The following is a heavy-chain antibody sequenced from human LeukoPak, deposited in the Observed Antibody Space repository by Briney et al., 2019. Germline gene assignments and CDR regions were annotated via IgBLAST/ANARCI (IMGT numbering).Heavy chain of an antibody. CDR3: ARDGIAGKDYYYYMDV. D-gene: IGHD6-13*01. Sequence: ASVKVSCKASGGTFSSYAISWVRQAPGQGLEWMGRIIPIFGTANYAQKFQGRVTITTDESTSTAYMDLSSLRSEDTAVYYCARDGIAGKDYYYYMDVWGKGTTVTVSS. V-gene: IGHV1-69*05. CDR1: GGTFSSYA. CDR2: IIPIFGTA. J-gene: IGHJ6*03.